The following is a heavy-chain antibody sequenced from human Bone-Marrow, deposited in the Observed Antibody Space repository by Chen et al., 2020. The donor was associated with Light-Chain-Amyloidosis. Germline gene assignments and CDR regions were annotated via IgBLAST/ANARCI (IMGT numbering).Heavy chain of an antibody. J-gene: IGHJ5*02. D-gene: IGHD2-15*01. V-gene: IGHV4-39*01. Sequence: QVQLQESGPQLVKPSETLSLTCTVSGGSISNSSYYWGWIRQPPGKGLEWIGSVYYTGSTNYNPSLKSRVTISVDTSKNQFSLNLSSVTAADTAVYYCATPGPRWIGGGFDQGGKGTRGTVSS. CDR3: ATPGPRWIGGGFDQ. CDR1: GGSISNSSYY. CDR2: VYYTGST.